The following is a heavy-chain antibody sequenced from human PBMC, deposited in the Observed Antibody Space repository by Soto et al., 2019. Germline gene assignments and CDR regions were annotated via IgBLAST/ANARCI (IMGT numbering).Heavy chain of an antibody. J-gene: IGHJ5*02. CDR2: IIPLFGTT. V-gene: IGHV1-69*01. Sequence: QMQLVQSGAEVRMPGSSVKVSCKASGGTFSTYSINWVRQAPGQGLEWMGGIIPLFGTTNYAQKFKGRVTITEDESTSTVYMELSRLRAEDAAVYYCARGATHGSSWYFWFDPWGQGTLVTVSS. D-gene: IGHD6-13*01. CDR1: GGTFSTYS. CDR3: ARGATHGSSWYFWFDP.